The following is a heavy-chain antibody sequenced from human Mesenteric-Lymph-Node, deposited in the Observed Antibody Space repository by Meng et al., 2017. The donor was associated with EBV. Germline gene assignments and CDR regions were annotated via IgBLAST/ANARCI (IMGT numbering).Heavy chain of an antibody. CDR2: IPQRGGA. J-gene: IGHJ4*02. CDR1: GGSFSDYY. D-gene: IGHD2-15*01. CDR3: ARAGYHRPADDC. Sequence: QVQLQQWGAGLLKPSXPLSLTCAGYGGSFSDYYWTWIRRPPGKGLEWIGEIPQRGGARYNPSLKSRVTISLDKSKNQFSLTLSSVTAADSAVYYCARAGYHRPADDCWGQGTLVTVSS. V-gene: IGHV4-34*01.